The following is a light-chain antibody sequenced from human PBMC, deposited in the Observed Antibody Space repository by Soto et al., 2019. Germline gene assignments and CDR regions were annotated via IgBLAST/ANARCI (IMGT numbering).Light chain of an antibody. CDR3: QQRSHWPLT. J-gene: IGKJ4*01. CDR1: QSVSTY. V-gene: IGKV3-11*01. Sequence: EVVLTQSPATLSLSPGERVTLSCRASQSVSTYLVWYQQKAGQAPRLLIYDASSRATGIPARFSGSGSGTDFNLSISSLEPEDTAVYYWQQRSHWPLTFGGGTKVEIK. CDR2: DAS.